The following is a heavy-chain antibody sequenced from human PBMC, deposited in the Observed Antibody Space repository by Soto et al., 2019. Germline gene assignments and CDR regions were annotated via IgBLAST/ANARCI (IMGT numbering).Heavy chain of an antibody. Sequence: GGSLRLSCAASGFTFSSYAMSWVRRAPGKGLEWVSSISGSGGSTYYADSVKGRFTISRDNAKNSLYLQMNSLRAEDTAVYYCARDQRHYDILTGYYNPFDYWGQGTLVTVSS. J-gene: IGHJ4*02. V-gene: IGHV3-23*01. CDR2: ISGSGGST. D-gene: IGHD3-9*01. CDR3: ARDQRHYDILTGYYNPFDY. CDR1: GFTFSSYA.